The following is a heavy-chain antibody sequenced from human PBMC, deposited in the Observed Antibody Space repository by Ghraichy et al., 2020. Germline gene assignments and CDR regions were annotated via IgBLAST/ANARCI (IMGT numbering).Heavy chain of an antibody. V-gene: IGHV3-23*01. CDR1: GFTFSSYA. CDR2: ISDSGGRT. D-gene: IGHD3-3*01. CDR3: AKDRRRDYDFRSGSSEFDP. Sequence: GGSLRLSCAASGFTFSSYAMSWVRQAPGKGLEWVLAISDSGGRTFYADSVKGRFTISRDNSKNTLYLQMNSLRGEDTAVYYCAKDRRRDYDFRSGSSEFDPWGQGTLVTVSS. J-gene: IGHJ5*02.